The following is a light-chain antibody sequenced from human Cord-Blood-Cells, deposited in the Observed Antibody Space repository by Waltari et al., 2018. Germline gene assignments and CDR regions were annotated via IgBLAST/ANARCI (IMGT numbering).Light chain of an antibody. CDR3: SSYTSSSTLV. CDR1: SSDVGVDNY. V-gene: IGLV2-14*01. J-gene: IGLJ2*01. Sequence: QSALPQPASVSGSPGQSITLSCTGTSSDVGVDNYVSWYQQHPGKAPKLMIYEVSKRPSGVSNRFSGSKSGNTASLTISGLQAEDEADYYCSSYTSSSTLVFGGGTKLTVL. CDR2: EVS.